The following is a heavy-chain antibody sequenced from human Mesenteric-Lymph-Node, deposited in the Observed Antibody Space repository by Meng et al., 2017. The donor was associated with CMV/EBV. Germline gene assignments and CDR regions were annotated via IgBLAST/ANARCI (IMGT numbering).Heavy chain of an antibody. V-gene: IGHV3-48*04. D-gene: IGHD2-2*01. CDR3: TAFDIVVVPAAIGL. Sequence: GESLKISCAASGFTFSSYSMNWVRQAPGKGLEWVSYISSSSTIYYADSVKGRFTISRDNAENSLYLQMNSLRAEDTAVYYCTAFDIVVVPAAIGLWGQGTLVTVSS. J-gene: IGHJ5*02. CDR1: GFTFSSYS. CDR2: ISSSSTI.